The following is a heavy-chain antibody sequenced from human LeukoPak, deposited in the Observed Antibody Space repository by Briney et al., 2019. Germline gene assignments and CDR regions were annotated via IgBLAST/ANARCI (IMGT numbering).Heavy chain of an antibody. D-gene: IGHD5-24*01. CDR2: IGDKNSRT. Sequence: GGSLRLSCIGSGFAFDNFAFGWVRQAPGRGLAWVSGIGDKNSRTYYPDPVRGRFAISRDNSRNILYLQMNSLRAEDTAVYYCVKEIFRNGFHGLDVWGQGTTVTVS. CDR1: GFAFDNFA. CDR3: VKEIFRNGFHGLDV. J-gene: IGHJ6*02. V-gene: IGHV3-23*01.